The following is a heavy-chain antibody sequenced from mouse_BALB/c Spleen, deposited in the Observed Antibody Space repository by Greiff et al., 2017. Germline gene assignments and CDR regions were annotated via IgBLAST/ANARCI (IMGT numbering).Heavy chain of an antibody. Sequence: EVKLMESGGGLVKPGGSLKLSCAASGFAFSSYDMSWVRQTPEKRLEWVAYISSGGGSTYYPDTVKGRFTISRDNAKNTLYLQMSSLKSEDTAMYYCASSGLYAMDYWGQGTSVTVSS. CDR2: ISSGGGST. CDR3: ASSGLYAMDY. J-gene: IGHJ4*01. CDR1: GFAFSSYD. V-gene: IGHV5-12-1*01. D-gene: IGHD1-3*01.